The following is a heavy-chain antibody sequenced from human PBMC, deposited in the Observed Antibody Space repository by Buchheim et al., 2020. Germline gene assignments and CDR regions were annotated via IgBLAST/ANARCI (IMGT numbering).Heavy chain of an antibody. V-gene: IGHV4-34*01. Sequence: QVQLQQWGAGLLKPSETLSLTCAVYGGSFSGYYWSWIRQPPGKGLEWIGEINHSGSTNYNPSLKSRVTISVDTSKNQFSLKLTSVTDADTAVYYCARDAVEDYGGNHDYWGQGTL. CDR1: GGSFSGYY. D-gene: IGHD4-23*01. J-gene: IGHJ4*02. CDR2: INHSGST. CDR3: ARDAVEDYGGNHDY.